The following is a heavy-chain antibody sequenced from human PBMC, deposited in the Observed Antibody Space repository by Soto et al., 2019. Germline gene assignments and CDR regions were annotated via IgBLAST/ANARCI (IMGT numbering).Heavy chain of an antibody. CDR3: ARFNYYDSSASDAFDI. Sequence: SETLSLSCTFSGGSISSGGYSWSWIRQHPGKGLEWIGYIYYSGSTYYNPSLKSRVTISVDTSKNQFSLKLSSVTAADTAVYYCARFNYYDSSASDAFDIWGQGTMVTVSS. CDR2: IYYSGST. V-gene: IGHV4-31*03. CDR1: GGSISSGGYS. D-gene: IGHD3-22*01. J-gene: IGHJ3*02.